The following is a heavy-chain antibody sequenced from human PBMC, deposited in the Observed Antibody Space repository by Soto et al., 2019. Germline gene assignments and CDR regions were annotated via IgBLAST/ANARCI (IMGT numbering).Heavy chain of an antibody. CDR1: GGTFSSYA. J-gene: IGHJ4*02. CDR2: IIPIFGTA. V-gene: IGHV1-69*12. D-gene: IGHD5-12*01. Sequence: QVQLVQSGAEVKKPGSSVKVSCKASGGTFSSYAISWVRQAPGQGLEWMGGIIPIFGTANYAQKFQGRVTLTADGSPSTADRERSSLRSEDTAVEYCARGYSGYDAFDYWGQGTLVTVSS. CDR3: ARGYSGYDAFDY.